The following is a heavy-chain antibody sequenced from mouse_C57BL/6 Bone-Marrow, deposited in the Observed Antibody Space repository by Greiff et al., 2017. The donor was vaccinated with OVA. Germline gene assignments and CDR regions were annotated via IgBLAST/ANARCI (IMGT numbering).Heavy chain of an antibody. Sequence: VQLQQSGAELARPGASVKLSCKASGYTFTSYGISWVKQRTGQGLGWIGEIYPRSGNTYYNEKFKGKATLTADKSSSTAYMELRSLTSEDSAVYFCASAYSLYYFDYWGQGTTLTVSS. CDR2: IYPRSGNT. D-gene: IGHD2-10*01. V-gene: IGHV1-81*01. CDR1: GYTFTSYG. CDR3: ASAYSLYYFDY. J-gene: IGHJ2*01.